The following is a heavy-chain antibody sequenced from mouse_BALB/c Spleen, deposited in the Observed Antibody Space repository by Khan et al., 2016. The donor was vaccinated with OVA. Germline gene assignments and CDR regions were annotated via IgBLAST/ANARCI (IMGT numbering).Heavy chain of an antibody. CDR2: INTYTGEP. V-gene: IGHV9-3-1*01. J-gene: IGHJ4*01. CDR3: ARVGYNGTMDY. Sequence: QIQLVQSGPELKKPGETVKISCKASGYTFTNYGMNWVKQAPGKGLKWMGWINTYTGEPTYADDFKGRFAFSLETSASTAYLQINNLKNDDTATYFCARVGYNGTMDYWGQGTSVTVSS. CDR1: GYTFTNYG. D-gene: IGHD2-14*01.